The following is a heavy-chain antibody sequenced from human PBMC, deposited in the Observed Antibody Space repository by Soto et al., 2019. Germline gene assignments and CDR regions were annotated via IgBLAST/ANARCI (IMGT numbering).Heavy chain of an antibody. J-gene: IGHJ3*02. CDR1: GCSISSSSYY. Sequence: PSETLSLTCTVSGCSISSSSYYWGWIRQPPGKGLEWIGSIYYSGSTYYNPSLKSRVTISVDTSKNQFSLKLSSVTAADTAVYYCARHRTTYYDILTGHYTGAFDIWGQGTMVTVSS. CDR2: IYYSGST. CDR3: ARHRTTYYDILTGHYTGAFDI. V-gene: IGHV4-39*01. D-gene: IGHD3-9*01.